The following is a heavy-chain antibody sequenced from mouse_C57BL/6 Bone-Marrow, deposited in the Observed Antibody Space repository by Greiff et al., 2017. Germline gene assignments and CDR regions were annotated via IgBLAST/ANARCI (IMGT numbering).Heavy chain of an antibody. CDR2: ISSGSSTI. V-gene: IGHV5-17*01. CDR1: GFTFSDYG. CDR3: ARGRYYYAMDY. J-gene: IGHJ4*01. Sequence: DVQLVESGGGLVKPGGSLKLSCAASGFTFSDYGMHWVRQAPEKGLEWVAYISSGSSTIYYADTVKGRFTISRDNAKNTLFLQMTSLRSEDTAMYYCARGRYYYAMDYWGQGTSVTVSS.